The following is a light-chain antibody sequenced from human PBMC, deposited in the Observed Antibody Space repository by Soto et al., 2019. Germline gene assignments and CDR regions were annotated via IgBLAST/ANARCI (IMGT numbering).Light chain of an antibody. V-gene: IGLV2-14*01. CDR2: EVS. CDR1: SSDIGGSDY. Sequence: QSALTQAASVSGSPRQSITISCTGTSSDIGGSDYVSWYQKHPGKAPKVIIYEVSDRPSGVSDRFSGSKSGNTASLTISGLQAEDEADYYCSSYVTSGTLVFGGGTKLTVL. J-gene: IGLJ3*02. CDR3: SSYVTSGTLV.